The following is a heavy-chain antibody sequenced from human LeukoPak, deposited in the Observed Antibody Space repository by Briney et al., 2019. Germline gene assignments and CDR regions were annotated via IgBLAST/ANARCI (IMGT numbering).Heavy chain of an antibody. CDR1: GFTFSDYY. CDR3: AKDDAWLQYNY. Sequence: PGGSLRLSCAASGFTFSDYYMNWIRQAPGKGLEWVSGISGSGDTTYYADSVKGRFTISRDNSKNTLYLQMNSLRVEDTAVFYCAKDDAWLQYNYWGQGTLVTVSS. D-gene: IGHD5-24*01. CDR2: ISGSGDTT. J-gene: IGHJ4*02. V-gene: IGHV3-23*01.